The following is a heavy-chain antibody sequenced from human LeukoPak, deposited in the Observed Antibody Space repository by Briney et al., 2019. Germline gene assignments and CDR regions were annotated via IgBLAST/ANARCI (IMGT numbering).Heavy chain of an antibody. CDR3: AKGDIPPDYTDN. CDR1: GFTFRSYG. D-gene: IGHD1-14*01. J-gene: IGHJ4*02. V-gene: IGHV3-33*06. Sequence: PGGSLRLSCAASGFTFRSYGMSWVRQAPGKGLEWVAGIWYDGSNTYYADSVKGRFTISRDNSKNTLYLQMNSLRAEDTAVYYCAKGDIPPDYTDNWGQGTLVTVSS. CDR2: IWYDGSNT.